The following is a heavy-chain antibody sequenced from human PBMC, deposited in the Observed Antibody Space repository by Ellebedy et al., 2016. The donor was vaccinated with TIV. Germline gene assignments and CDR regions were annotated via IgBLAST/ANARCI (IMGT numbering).Heavy chain of an antibody. V-gene: IGHV1-69*04. CDR1: GGTFSSYA. CDR2: IIPILGIA. J-gene: IGHJ4*02. D-gene: IGHD4-17*01. CDR3: ARYAVTYTSHYFDY. Sequence: AASVKVSCKASGGTFSSYAISWVRQAPGQGLEWMGRIIPILGIANYAQKFQGSVTITADKSTSTAYMELSSLRSEDTAVYYCARYAVTYTSHYFDYWGQGTLVTVSS.